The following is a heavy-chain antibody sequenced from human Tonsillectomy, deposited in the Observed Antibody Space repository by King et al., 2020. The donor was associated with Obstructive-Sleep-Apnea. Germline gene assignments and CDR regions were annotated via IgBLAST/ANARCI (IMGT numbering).Heavy chain of an antibody. D-gene: IGHD3-10*01. Sequence: VQLVESGGGLVQPGGSLRLSCAASGFTFRRYDMHWVRQATGKGLEWDSAIGTAGDTYYPGSVKGRFTISREDVKNSLYLQMNSLRAGDTAVYYCARGIITLIRGVIKGWYFDLWGRGTLVTVSS. CDR3: ARGIITLIRGVIKGWYFDL. J-gene: IGHJ2*01. CDR1: GFTFRRYD. V-gene: IGHV3-13*01. CDR2: IGTAGDT.